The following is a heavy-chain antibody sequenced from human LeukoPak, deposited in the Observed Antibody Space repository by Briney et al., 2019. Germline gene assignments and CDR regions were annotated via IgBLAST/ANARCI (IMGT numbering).Heavy chain of an antibody. V-gene: IGHV3-11*01. CDR2: INIGGTNT. J-gene: IGHJ5*02. Sequence: LSLTCTVSGGSISSSSYYWGWIRQAPGKGLEWLSYINIGGTNTHYADSVKGRFTISRDNAKKSLYLEMNNLRAEDTAVYYCATDGAGFDTWGQGVLVTVSS. CDR1: GGSISSSSYY. CDR3: ATDGAGFDT.